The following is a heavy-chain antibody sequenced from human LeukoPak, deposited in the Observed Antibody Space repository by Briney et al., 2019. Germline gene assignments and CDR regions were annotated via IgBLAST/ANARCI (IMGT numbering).Heavy chain of an antibody. Sequence: SETLSLTCAVYGGSFSGYYWSWIRQPPGKGLEWIGEINHSGSTSYNPSLKSRVTISVDTSKNQFSLKLSSVTAADTAVYYCAGSSGRLEFDYWGQGTLVTVSS. V-gene: IGHV4-34*01. CDR3: AGSSGRLEFDY. J-gene: IGHJ4*02. CDR2: INHSGST. CDR1: GGSFSGYY. D-gene: IGHD6-25*01.